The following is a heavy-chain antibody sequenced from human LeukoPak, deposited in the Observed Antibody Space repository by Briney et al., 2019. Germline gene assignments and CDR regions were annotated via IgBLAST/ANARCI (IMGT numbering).Heavy chain of an antibody. Sequence: PGGSLRVSCAASGFTFSSYSMNWVRQAPGKGLEWVSSISSSSSYIYYADSVKGRFTISRDNAKNSLYLQMNSLRAEDTALYYCASVDYYGSGNYYNDVDYWGQGTLVTVSS. V-gene: IGHV3-21*01. CDR2: ISSSSSYI. CDR1: GFTFSSYS. CDR3: ASVDYYGSGNYYNDVDY. J-gene: IGHJ4*02. D-gene: IGHD3-10*01.